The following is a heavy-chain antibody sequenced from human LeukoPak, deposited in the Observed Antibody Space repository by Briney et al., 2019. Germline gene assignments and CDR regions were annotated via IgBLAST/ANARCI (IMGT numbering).Heavy chain of an antibody. V-gene: IGHV1-18*01. Sequence: ASVKVSCKASGGTFSSYAISWVRQAPGQGLEWMGWISAYNGNTNYAQKLQGGVTMTTDTSTSTAYMELRSLRSDDTAVYYCARGSGSYEAYDAFDIWGQGTMVTVSS. CDR2: ISAYNGNT. J-gene: IGHJ3*02. D-gene: IGHD1-26*01. CDR3: ARGSGSYEAYDAFDI. CDR1: GGTFSSYA.